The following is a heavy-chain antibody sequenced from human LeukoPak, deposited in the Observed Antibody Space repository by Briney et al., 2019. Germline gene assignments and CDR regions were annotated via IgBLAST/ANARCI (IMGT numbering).Heavy chain of an antibody. V-gene: IGHV3-23*01. Sequence: GGSLRLSCAASGFTFSDYAMSWVRQAPGKGLEWLSVISGGSGGSTYYADSVTGRFTVSRDNSKNTLYLQMNSLRAEDTAVYYCAKDFTDYVTNFDYWGQGTLVIVSS. CDR1: GFTFSDYA. D-gene: IGHD4-17*01. J-gene: IGHJ4*02. CDR2: ISGGSGGST. CDR3: AKDFTDYVTNFDY.